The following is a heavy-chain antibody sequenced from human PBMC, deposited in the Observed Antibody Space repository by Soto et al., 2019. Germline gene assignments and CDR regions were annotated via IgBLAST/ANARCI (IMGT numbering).Heavy chain of an antibody. J-gene: IGHJ5*02. CDR1: GGSVSSGSYY. CDR2: IYYSGST. CDR3: ARDGNWKVWWFDP. V-gene: IGHV4-61*01. Sequence: QVQLQESGPGLVKPSETLSLTCTVSGGSVSSGSYYWSWIRQPPGKGLEWIGYIYYSGSTKYNPSLMSRVTISVDTSRDQFCLNLGSVTDADTAVYYWARDGNWKVWWFDPCGQGTPVTVSS. D-gene: IGHD1-20*01.